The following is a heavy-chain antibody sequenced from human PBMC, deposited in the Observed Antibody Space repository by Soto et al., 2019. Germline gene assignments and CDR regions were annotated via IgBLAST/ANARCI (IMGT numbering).Heavy chain of an antibody. CDR3: ARDGAGQWLVHGFFDY. CDR2: INPSGGST. V-gene: IGHV1-46*01. Sequence: ASVKVSFKASGYTFTSYYMHWVRQAPGQGLEWMGIINPSGGSTSYAQKFQGRVTMTRDTSTSTVYMELSSLRPGDTAVYYCARDGAGQWLVHGFFDYWGQGTLVTVSS. D-gene: IGHD6-19*01. J-gene: IGHJ4*02. CDR1: GYTFTSYY.